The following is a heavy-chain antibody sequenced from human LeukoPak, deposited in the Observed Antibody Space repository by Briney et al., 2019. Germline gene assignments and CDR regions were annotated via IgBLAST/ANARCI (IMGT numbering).Heavy chain of an antibody. CDR1: GGTFSSYA. J-gene: IGHJ6*03. Sequence: SVKVSCKASGGTFSSYAVSWVRQAPGQGLEWMGGIIPIYGTTNYAQKFQGRVTITADKSTSTVYMELSSLRSEDTAVYYCARDRWPVTRIQYYYYMDVWGKGTTVTVSS. D-gene: IGHD4-17*01. CDR3: ARDRWPVTRIQYYYYMDV. CDR2: IIPIYGTT. V-gene: IGHV1-69*06.